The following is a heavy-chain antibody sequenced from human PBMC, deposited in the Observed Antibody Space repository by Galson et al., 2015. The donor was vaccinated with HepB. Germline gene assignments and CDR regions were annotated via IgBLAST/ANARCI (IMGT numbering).Heavy chain of an antibody. CDR3: ARDVDHRFDH. Sequence: SVKVSCKASGYIFTSKGISWVRQAPGQGLEWMGWISTNSGDTNYAQKFQGRVTMTTDTSTSTAYMELRSLRSDDTAVYYCARDVDHRFDHWGQGTLVTVSS. CDR2: ISTNSGDT. V-gene: IGHV1-18*01. J-gene: IGHJ4*02. CDR1: GYIFTSKG.